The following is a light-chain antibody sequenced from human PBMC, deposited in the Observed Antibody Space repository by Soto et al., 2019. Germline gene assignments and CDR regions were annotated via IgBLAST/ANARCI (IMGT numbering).Light chain of an antibody. CDR3: QQYHRWPLT. J-gene: IGKJ4*01. V-gene: IGKV3-15*01. CDR2: DAS. Sequence: EIVMTQSPATLSVSPGERATLSCRASQSLDSSLVWYQQKPGQAPSLLIFDASTRAAGIPARFSGSGSGADFTLTISSLQSEDFAVYYCQQYHRWPLTVGGGTKVDIK. CDR1: QSLDSS.